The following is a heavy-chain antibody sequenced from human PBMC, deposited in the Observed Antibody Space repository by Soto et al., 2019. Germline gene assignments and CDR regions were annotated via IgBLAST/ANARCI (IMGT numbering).Heavy chain of an antibody. V-gene: IGHV2-5*01. CDR3: AHSPPRYTPSCLPFDF. Sequence: QITLKESGPTLVKPTQTLTLTCTVSGFSLTTHEVGVGWIRQPPGKALEWLAFISWNDERRYSPSLKRRLTNPRATPKTRVALTVPTVPPPDTGIFFCAHSPPRYTPSCLPFDFGRQGTTVPVSS. D-gene: IGHD1-1*01. CDR1: GFSLTTHEVG. J-gene: IGHJ3*01. CDR2: ISWNDER.